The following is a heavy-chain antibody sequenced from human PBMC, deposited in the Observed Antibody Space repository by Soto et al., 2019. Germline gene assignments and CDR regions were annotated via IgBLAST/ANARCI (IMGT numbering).Heavy chain of an antibody. CDR2: ISAHNGNT. Sequence: QVHLVQSGAEVKKPGASVKVSCKASGYTFTSYGITWVRQAPGQGLEWMGWISAHNGNTDYAKKLQGRGIVTRDTYTSTAYMELRSLRSDDTAVYYCARGRYGDYWGQGALVTLSS. J-gene: IGHJ4*02. D-gene: IGHD1-1*01. CDR1: GYTFTSYG. V-gene: IGHV1-18*01. CDR3: ARGRYGDY.